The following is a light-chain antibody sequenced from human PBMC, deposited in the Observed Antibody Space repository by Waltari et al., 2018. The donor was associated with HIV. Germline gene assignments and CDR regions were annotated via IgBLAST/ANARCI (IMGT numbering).Light chain of an antibody. Sequence: IQMTQSPSTLSASVGDRVTIPCRASQGLSDWLAWYQQRPGKAPKLLIYKTSRLESVVPSRFSGSGSGTEIALTISSLQPDDFATYYCQHYHLFSWTFGQGTKV. CDR1: QGLSDW. CDR3: QHYHLFSWT. J-gene: IGKJ1*01. CDR2: KTS. V-gene: IGKV1-5*03.